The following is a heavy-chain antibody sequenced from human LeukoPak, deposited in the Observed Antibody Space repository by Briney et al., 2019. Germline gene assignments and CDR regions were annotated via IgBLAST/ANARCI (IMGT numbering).Heavy chain of an antibody. Sequence: ASVKVSCKVSGYTLTELSMHWVRQAPGKGLEWMGGFDPEDSETIYAQKFQGRVTMTEDTSTDTAYMELSSLRSEDTAVYYCATVHGIAAAGLYAFDIWGQGTMVTVSS. J-gene: IGHJ3*02. D-gene: IGHD6-13*01. V-gene: IGHV1-24*01. CDR2: FDPEDSET. CDR1: GYTLTELS. CDR3: ATVHGIAAAGLYAFDI.